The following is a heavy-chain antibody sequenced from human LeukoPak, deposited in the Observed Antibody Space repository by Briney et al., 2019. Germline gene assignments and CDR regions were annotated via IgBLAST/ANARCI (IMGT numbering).Heavy chain of an antibody. CDR3: ARDPRGSGWFDY. V-gene: IGHV3-21*01. J-gene: IGHJ4*02. CDR2: ISSSSSYI. Sequence: PGGSLRLSCAASGFTFSSYSMNWVRQAPGKGLEWVSSISSSSSYIYYADSVKGRFTISGDNAKNSLYLQMNSLRAEDTAVYYCARDPRGSGWFDYWGQGTLVTVSS. D-gene: IGHD6-19*01. CDR1: GFTFSSYS.